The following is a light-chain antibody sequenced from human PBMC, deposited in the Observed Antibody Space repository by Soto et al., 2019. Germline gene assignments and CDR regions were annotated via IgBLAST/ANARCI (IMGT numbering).Light chain of an antibody. V-gene: IGKV1-39*01. J-gene: IGKJ2*01. CDR3: QQSYSTPPT. CDR2: AAS. CDR1: RSIVSY. Sequence: DIQMTQSPSSLSASVGDRVTITCRASRSIVSYLHWYQQTPGKAPKLLIYAASGLQSGVPSRYSGSGSGTDFSLTINNLQPEDFATYYCQQSYSTPPTFGQGTKLEIK.